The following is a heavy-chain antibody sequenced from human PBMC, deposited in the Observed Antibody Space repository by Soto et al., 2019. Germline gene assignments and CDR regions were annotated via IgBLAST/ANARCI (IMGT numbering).Heavy chain of an antibody. CDR3: ASYGVYYDSSGYYYFDY. CDR2: IIPISGTA. J-gene: IGHJ4*02. CDR1: GRTFSSYA. D-gene: IGHD3-22*01. V-gene: IGHV1-69*01. Sequence: QVQLVQSGAEVKKPGSSVKVSCKASGRTFSSYAISWVRQAPGQGLAWMEGIIPISGTANYAQKFQGRVTITGDESTSTVYMEVSSLRSEDTGVYYCASYGVYYDSSGYYYFDYWGQGTLVTVSS.